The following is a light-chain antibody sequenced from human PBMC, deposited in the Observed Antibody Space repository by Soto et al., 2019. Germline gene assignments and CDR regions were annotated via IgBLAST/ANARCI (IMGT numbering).Light chain of an antibody. J-gene: IGKJ1*01. Sequence: EIVMTQSPATLSVSPGETATLSCRASQTVYSNLPWYQQKPGQAPRLLIFGASTRATGIPARVVGGGSGTGFTLTISSLLSEDFAVYYCQQYNKWPRTFGQGTKVDIK. CDR2: GAS. V-gene: IGKV3-15*01. CDR1: QTVYSN. CDR3: QQYNKWPRT.